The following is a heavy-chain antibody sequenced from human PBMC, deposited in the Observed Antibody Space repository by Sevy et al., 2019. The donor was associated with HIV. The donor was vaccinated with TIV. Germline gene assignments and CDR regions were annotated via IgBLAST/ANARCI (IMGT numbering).Heavy chain of an antibody. Sequence: ASVKVSCKVLGYSLTELSMHWVRQAPGKGLEWMGGSDPEDGETVYAQRFQGRVTMTEDTSTDTAYMELTSLRSEDTALYYCAAEVFARVRGVMMGVAFDIWGQGTMVTVSS. CDR2: SDPEDGET. J-gene: IGHJ3*02. CDR3: AAEVFARVRGVMMGVAFDI. V-gene: IGHV1-24*01. D-gene: IGHD3-10*01. CDR1: GYSLTELS.